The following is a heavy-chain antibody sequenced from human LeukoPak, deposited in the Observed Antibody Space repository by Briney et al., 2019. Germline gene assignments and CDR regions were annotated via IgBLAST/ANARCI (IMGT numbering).Heavy chain of an antibody. Sequence: GGSLRLSCAASGFTFSSYGMHWVRQAPGKGLEWVAVISYDGSNKYYADSVKGRFTISRDNSKNTLYLQMNSLRAEDTAVYYCAKGRRGGGGTSYNSPFDYWGQGTLVTVSS. V-gene: IGHV3-30*18. D-gene: IGHD5-24*01. CDR2: ISYDGSNK. J-gene: IGHJ4*02. CDR3: AKGRRGGGGTSYNSPFDY. CDR1: GFTFSSYG.